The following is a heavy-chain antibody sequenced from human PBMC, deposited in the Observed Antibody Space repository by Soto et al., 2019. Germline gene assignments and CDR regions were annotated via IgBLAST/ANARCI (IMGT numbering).Heavy chain of an antibody. CDR1: GVSIRRSADF. J-gene: IGHJ5*02. Sequence: QVQLQESGPGLVKPSETLSLTCRVSGVSIRRSADFWAWIRQTPGRGLEGIGNVYSSGTPYYHPALQSRLTISVDTSTNEFSLRLRSVPAADTAVYFCARQVDNTDRSLYSWTWLDPWGQGTLVTVSS. V-gene: IGHV4-39*01. D-gene: IGHD3-3*01. CDR2: VYSSGTP. CDR3: ARQVDNTDRSLYSWTWLDP.